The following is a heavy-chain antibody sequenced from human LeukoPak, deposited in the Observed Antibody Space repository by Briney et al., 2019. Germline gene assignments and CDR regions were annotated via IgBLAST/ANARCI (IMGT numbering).Heavy chain of an antibody. Sequence: GGSLRLSCAASGFTFSSYWMHWVRQAPGKGLVWVSRINSDGSSTSYADSVKGRFTISRDNAKNTLYLQMNSLRAEDTAVYYCTRDTLYCSGGYCYHDIWGQGTMVTVSS. CDR1: GFTFSSYW. CDR2: INSDGSST. V-gene: IGHV3-74*01. J-gene: IGHJ3*02. CDR3: TRDTLYCSGGYCYHDI. D-gene: IGHD2-15*01.